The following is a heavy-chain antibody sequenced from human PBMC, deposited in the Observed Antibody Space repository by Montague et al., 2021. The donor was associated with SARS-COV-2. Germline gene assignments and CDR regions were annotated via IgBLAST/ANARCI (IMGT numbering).Heavy chain of an antibody. CDR3: AKVDSVFP. CDR2: INGATGRT. V-gene: IGHV3-23*03. J-gene: IGHJ4*02. D-gene: IGHD3/OR15-3a*01. Sequence: SLRLSCAASGFTFSSYALSWVRQAPGKGLEWVSNINGATGRTFYADSVKGRFTMSRENSKNTLYLQMNSLRADDTAVYYCAKVDSVFPWGQGTLVTVSS. CDR1: GFTFSSYA.